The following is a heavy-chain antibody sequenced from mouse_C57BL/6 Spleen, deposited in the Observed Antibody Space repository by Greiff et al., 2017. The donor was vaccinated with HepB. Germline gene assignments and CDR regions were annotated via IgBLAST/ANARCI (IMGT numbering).Heavy chain of an antibody. CDR1: GYTFTSYW. CDR2: IDPSDSYT. J-gene: IGHJ2*01. Sequence: QVQLQPGAELVKPGASVKLSCKASGYTFTSYWMQWVKQRPGQGLEWIGEIDPSDSYTNYNQKFKGKATLTVDTSSSTAYMQLSSLTSEDSAVYYCARSSVRVLLRYYFDYWGQGTTLTVSS. CDR3: ARSSVRVLLRYYFDY. V-gene: IGHV1-50*01. D-gene: IGHD1-1*01.